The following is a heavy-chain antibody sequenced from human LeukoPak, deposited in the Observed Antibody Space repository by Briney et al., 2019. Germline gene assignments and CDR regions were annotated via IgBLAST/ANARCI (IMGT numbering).Heavy chain of an antibody. CDR1: GFTFSSYG. CDR2: IRYDGSNK. CDR3: AKDTLPADYYDSSGSDY. Sequence: GGSLRLSCAASGFTFSSYGMHWVRQAPGKGLEWVAFIRYDGSNKYYADSVKGRFTISRDNSKNTLYLQMNSLRAEDTAAYYCAKDTLPADYYDSSGSDYWGQGTLVTVSS. V-gene: IGHV3-30*02. J-gene: IGHJ4*02. D-gene: IGHD3-22*01.